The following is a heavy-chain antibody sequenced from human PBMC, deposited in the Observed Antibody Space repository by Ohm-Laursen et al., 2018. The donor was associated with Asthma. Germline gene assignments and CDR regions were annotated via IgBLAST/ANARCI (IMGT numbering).Heavy chain of an antibody. V-gene: IGHV3-30*03. Sequence: SLRLSCTASGFTFSSYGMHWVRQAPGKGLEWVAVISYDGSNKYYADSVKGRFTISRDNSKNTLFPQMNSLRAEDTAVYYCATSYCGGDCYSNFDYWGQGTLVTVSS. J-gene: IGHJ4*02. CDR3: ATSYCGGDCYSNFDY. D-gene: IGHD2-21*01. CDR1: GFTFSSYG. CDR2: ISYDGSNK.